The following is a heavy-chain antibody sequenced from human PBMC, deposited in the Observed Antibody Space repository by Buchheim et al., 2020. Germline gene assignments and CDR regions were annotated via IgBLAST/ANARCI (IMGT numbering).Heavy chain of an antibody. CDR2: ISGGGGGP. Sequence: EVQLLESGGGLVQPGGSLSLSCAASGFPFSTFAMSWVRQAPGKGLEWVSAISGGGGGPYYADSVRGRFTISRDNSKNTLYLQMNSLRAEDTAVYYCAKDPYHDYSNYWGDYWGQGTL. V-gene: IGHV3-23*01. CDR3: AKDPYHDYSNYWGDY. J-gene: IGHJ4*02. CDR1: GFPFSTFA. D-gene: IGHD4-11*01.